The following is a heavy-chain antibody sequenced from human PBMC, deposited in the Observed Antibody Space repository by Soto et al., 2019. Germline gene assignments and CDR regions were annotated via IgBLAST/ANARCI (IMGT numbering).Heavy chain of an antibody. CDR2: ISYDGSNK. D-gene: IGHD1-26*01. Sequence: GGSLRLSCAASGFTFSSYAMHWVRQAPGKGLEWVAVISYDGSNKYYADSVKGRFTISRDNSKNTLYLQMNSLRAEDTAVYYCATIEGSGSYYAVPPSFDYWGQGTLVTVSS. J-gene: IGHJ4*02. V-gene: IGHV3-30-3*01. CDR1: GFTFSSYA. CDR3: ATIEGSGSYYAVPPSFDY.